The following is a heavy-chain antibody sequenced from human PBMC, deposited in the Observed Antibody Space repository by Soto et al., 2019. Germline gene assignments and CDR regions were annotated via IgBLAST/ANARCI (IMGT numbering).Heavy chain of an antibody. CDR1: GYTFTSYA. CDR2: INAGNGNT. Sequence: QVQLVQSGAEEKKPGASAKVSCKASGYTFTSYAMHWVRQAPGQRLEWMGWINAGNGNTKYSQKFQGRVTITRDTSASTAYMDLSSLRSEDTAVYYCARGSGYYYWDDYWGQGTLVTVSS. D-gene: IGHD3-22*01. CDR3: ARGSGYYYWDDY. J-gene: IGHJ4*02. V-gene: IGHV1-3*05.